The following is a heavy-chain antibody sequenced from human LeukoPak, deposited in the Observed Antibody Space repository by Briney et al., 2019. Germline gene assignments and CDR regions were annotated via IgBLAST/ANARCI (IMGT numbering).Heavy chain of an antibody. D-gene: IGHD5-18*01. Sequence: SETLSLTCTVSGGSISSHYRSWIRQPPGKGLEWIGYIYYSGSTNYNPSLKSRVTISVDTSKNQFSLKLSSVTAADTAVYYCARDNGYSYGHNWFDPWGQGTLVTVSS. CDR1: GGSISSHY. CDR2: IYYSGST. CDR3: ARDNGYSYGHNWFDP. V-gene: IGHV4-59*11. J-gene: IGHJ5*02.